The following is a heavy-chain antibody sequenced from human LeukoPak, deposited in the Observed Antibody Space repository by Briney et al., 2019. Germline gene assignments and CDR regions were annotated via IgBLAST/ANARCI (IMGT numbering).Heavy chain of an antibody. CDR1: GFTFSSYA. V-gene: IGHV3-23*01. CDR2: ISGSGGST. CDR3: AKDYSGERYYYGMDV. D-gene: IGHD3-10*01. J-gene: IGHJ6*02. Sequence: PGGSLRLSCAASGFTFSSYAMSWVRQAPGKGLEWVSAISGSGGSTYYADSVKGRFTTSRDNSKNTLYLQMNSLRAEDTAVYYCAKDYSGERYYYGMDVWGQGTTVTVSS.